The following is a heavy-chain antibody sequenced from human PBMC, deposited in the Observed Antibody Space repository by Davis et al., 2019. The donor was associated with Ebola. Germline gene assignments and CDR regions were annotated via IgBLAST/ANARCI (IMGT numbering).Heavy chain of an antibody. J-gene: IGHJ3*02. CDR1: GYRFTSYY. CDR3: AREGGRYYDSSGYVFDI. CDR2: INPITGGT. V-gene: IGHV1-46*01. D-gene: IGHD3-22*01. Sequence: ASVQVFCKASGYRFTSYYMHWVRQAPGQGLEWMGIINPITGGTSYAQNFQVRVNMTRDTSTSTVYMELSSLRSEDTAVYYCAREGGRYYDSSGYVFDIWGQGTMVKVAS.